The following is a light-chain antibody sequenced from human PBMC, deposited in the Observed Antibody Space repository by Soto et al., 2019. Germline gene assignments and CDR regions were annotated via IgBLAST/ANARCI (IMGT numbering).Light chain of an antibody. Sequence: QSALTQPASVSGSPGQSITISCTGTSSDVGGYNYVSWYQHHPGKAPKLVIYDVSNRPSGISNRFSGSKSDNTASLTISGLQPEDEADYYCSSYTTSNTRQIVFGTGTKVTV. CDR3: SSYTTSNTRQIV. CDR2: DVS. CDR1: SSDVGGYNY. V-gene: IGLV2-14*03. J-gene: IGLJ1*01.